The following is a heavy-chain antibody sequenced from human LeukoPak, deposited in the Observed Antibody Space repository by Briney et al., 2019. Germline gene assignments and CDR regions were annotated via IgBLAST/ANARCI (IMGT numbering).Heavy chain of an antibody. CDR3: AKKSFSTGAFDI. CDR2: VGGSDDTA. V-gene: IGHV3-23*01. D-gene: IGHD3-3*02. Sequence: GGSLRLSCAASGFTFGSSVMSWVRQAPGRGLEWVSSVGGSDDTANYAASVTGRFTISRDNSKTSVYLQMSNLGAEDTAIYYCAKKSFSTGAFDIWGQGTTVTVSS. CDR1: GFTFGSSV. J-gene: IGHJ3*02.